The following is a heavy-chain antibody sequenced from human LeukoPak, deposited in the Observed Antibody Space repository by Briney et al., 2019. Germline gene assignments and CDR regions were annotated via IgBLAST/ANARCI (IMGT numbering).Heavy chain of an antibody. CDR3: ARVGYCSSTSCFDAFDI. J-gene: IGHJ3*02. CDR2: ISSSSSYI. Sequence: GGSLRLSCAASGFTFSSYSMNWVRQAPGKGLEWVSSISSSSSYIYYADSVKGRFTISRGNAKNSLYLQMNSLRAEDTAVYYCARVGYCSSTSCFDAFDIWGQGTMVTVSS. D-gene: IGHD2-2*01. CDR1: GFTFSSYS. V-gene: IGHV3-21*01.